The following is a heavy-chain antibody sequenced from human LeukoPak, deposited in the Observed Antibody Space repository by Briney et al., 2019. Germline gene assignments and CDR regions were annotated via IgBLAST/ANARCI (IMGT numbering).Heavy chain of an antibody. J-gene: IGHJ4*02. D-gene: IGHD6-13*01. CDR3: AKVGRWYTFDY. Sequence: GRSLRLSCAASGFTFSSYGMHWVRQAPGKGLEWVAVISYDGSNKYYADSVKSRFTISRDNSKNTLYLQMNSLRAEDTAVYYCAKVGRWYTFDYWGQGTLVTVSS. CDR1: GFTFSSYG. V-gene: IGHV3-30*18. CDR2: ISYDGSNK.